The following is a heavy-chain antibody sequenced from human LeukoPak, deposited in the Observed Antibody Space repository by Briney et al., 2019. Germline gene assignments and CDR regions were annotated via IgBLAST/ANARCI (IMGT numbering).Heavy chain of an antibody. CDR1: GFTFSTYA. J-gene: IGHJ4*02. CDR3: ARDPLTYDSSGYPPFDY. V-gene: IGHV3-30*03. Sequence: GGSLRLSCAASGFTFSTYAMHWVRQAPGKGXXXXXXXXYDGSNSYYADSVKGXFTISRDNAKNSLYLQMNSLRAEDTAVYSCARDPLTYDSSGYPPFDYWGQGTLVTVSS. D-gene: IGHD3-22*01. CDR2: XXYDGSNS.